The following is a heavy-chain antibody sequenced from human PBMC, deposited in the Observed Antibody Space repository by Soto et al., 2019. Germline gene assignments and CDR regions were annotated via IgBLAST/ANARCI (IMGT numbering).Heavy chain of an antibody. V-gene: IGHV3-21*01. Sequence: EVQLVESGGGLVMPGGSLRLSCAASGFTFSAYHMNWVRQAPGKGLEWVSSINPTSSHIYYADSVRGRFTISRDDSKKSVSLQMNSLRTEDAALYYCARGYCGGGGCYLRGDAFDVWGQGTMVTVSS. D-gene: IGHD2-15*01. CDR2: INPTSSHI. CDR1: GFTFSAYH. J-gene: IGHJ3*01. CDR3: ARGYCGGGGCYLRGDAFDV.